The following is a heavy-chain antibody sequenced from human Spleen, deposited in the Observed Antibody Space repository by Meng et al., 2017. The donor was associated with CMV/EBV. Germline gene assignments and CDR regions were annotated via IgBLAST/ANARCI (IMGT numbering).Heavy chain of an antibody. D-gene: IGHD2-2*02. Sequence: ASVKVSSKASGYTFTSYGVSWVRQAPGQGLEWMGWISGYSGYTKYAQKFQGRVTLTTDTSTSTAYMELTSLRSDDTAVYYCARDGCSLTSCYTNWFDPWGQGTLVTVSS. CDR2: ISGYSGYT. J-gene: IGHJ5*02. V-gene: IGHV1-18*01. CDR3: ARDGCSLTSCYTNWFDP. CDR1: GYTFTSYG.